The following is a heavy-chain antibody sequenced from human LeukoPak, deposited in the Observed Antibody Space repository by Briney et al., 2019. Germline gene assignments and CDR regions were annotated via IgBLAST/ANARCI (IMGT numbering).Heavy chain of an antibody. CDR2: IYYSGST. CDR1: GGSISSTSYY. V-gene: IGHV4-39*07. CDR3: ARLLRVGYCSTTTCNWFDP. J-gene: IGHJ5*02. D-gene: IGHD2-2*03. Sequence: SETLSLTCVVSGGSISSTSYYWGWIRQPPGKGLEWIGSIYYSGSTYYSPSLKSRVTISVGTSKNQFSLKLSSVTAADTAVYYCARLLRVGYCSTTTCNWFDPWGQGTLVTVSS.